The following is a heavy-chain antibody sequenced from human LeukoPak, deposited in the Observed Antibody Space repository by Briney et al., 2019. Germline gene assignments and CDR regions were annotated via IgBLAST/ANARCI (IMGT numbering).Heavy chain of an antibody. V-gene: IGHV3-30*02. CDR2: LQNHGGDI. D-gene: IGHD7-27*01. CDR1: GFTFSNYG. Sequence: GGSLRLSCAASGFTFSNYGMHWVRQAPDKGLEWVAFLQNHGGDIHYADSVEGRFTISRDNSKNTLYLQMNSLRPEDTAVYYCAKASDPWDWGQGTLVTVSS. J-gene: IGHJ4*02. CDR3: AKASDPWD.